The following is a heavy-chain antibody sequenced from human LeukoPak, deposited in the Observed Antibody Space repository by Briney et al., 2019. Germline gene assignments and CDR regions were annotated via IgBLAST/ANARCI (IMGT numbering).Heavy chain of an antibody. CDR2: IYYSGST. J-gene: IGHJ4*02. Sequence: TSETLSLTCTVSGGSISSGGYYWSWIRQHPGKGLEWIGYIYYSGSTYYNPSLKGRVTISVDTSKNQFSLKLSSVTAADTAVYYCARDAVGGWGYFDYWGQGTLVTVSS. CDR1: GGSISSGGYY. V-gene: IGHV4-31*03. D-gene: IGHD3-16*01. CDR3: ARDAVGGWGYFDY.